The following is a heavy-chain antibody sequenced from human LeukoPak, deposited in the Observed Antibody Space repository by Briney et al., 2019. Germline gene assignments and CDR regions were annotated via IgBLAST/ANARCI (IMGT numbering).Heavy chain of an antibody. CDR3: ASGSFNIVGDIY. Sequence: PGGSLRLSCAASGFTFSSYSMKWVRQAPGKGLEWVSAISSGSSYIYYADSVEGRFTISRDNAKNSLYLQMNSLRAEDTAVYYCASGSFNIVGDIYWGQGTLVTVSS. V-gene: IGHV3-21*01. J-gene: IGHJ4*02. CDR1: GFTFSSYS. CDR2: ISSGSSYI. D-gene: IGHD1-26*01.